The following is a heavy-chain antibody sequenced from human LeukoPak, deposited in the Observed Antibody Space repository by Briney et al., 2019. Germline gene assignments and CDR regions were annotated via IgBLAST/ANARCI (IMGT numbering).Heavy chain of an antibody. J-gene: IGHJ4*02. V-gene: IGHV3-15*01. CDR3: TSQYFGY. CDR1: EFTFSNAW. Sequence: GGSLRLSCAASEFTFSNAWMNWVRQGPGKGLEWVGRIKSKTDGGTTDYAAPVEGRFTISRDDSKNTVYLQMNSLKTDDTAVYYCTSQYFGYWGQGTLVAVSS. CDR2: IKSKTDGGTT.